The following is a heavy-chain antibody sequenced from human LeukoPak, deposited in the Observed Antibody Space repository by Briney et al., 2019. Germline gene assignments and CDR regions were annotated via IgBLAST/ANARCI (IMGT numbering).Heavy chain of an antibody. Sequence: SETLSLTCAVSGGSISSTNWWSWVRQPPGKGLEWIGEIYRSGTTNYKPSLKSRVTISLDKSRNHFSLKLTSATAADSAVYYCARRSPYSTGWSSYFDYWGQGVLVTVSS. CDR3: ARRSPYSTGWSSYFDY. D-gene: IGHD6-19*01. CDR2: IYRSGTT. J-gene: IGHJ4*02. CDR1: GGSISSTNW. V-gene: IGHV4-4*02.